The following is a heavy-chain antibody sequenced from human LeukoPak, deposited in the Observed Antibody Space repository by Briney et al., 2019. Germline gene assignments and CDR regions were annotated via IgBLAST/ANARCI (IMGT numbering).Heavy chain of an antibody. D-gene: IGHD2-2*01. J-gene: IGHJ3*02. CDR3: ARDRRAVPDAFDI. V-gene: IGHV1-69*13. Sequence: SVKVSCKASGGTFSSYAISWVRQAPGQGLEWMGGIIPIFGTANYAQKFQGRVTITADESTSTAYMELSSLRSEDTAVYYCARDRRAVPDAFDIWGQGTMVTVSS. CDR2: IIPIFGTA. CDR1: GGTFSSYA.